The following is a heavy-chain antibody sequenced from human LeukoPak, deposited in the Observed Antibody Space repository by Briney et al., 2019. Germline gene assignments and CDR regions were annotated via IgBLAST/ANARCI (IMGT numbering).Heavy chain of an antibody. J-gene: IGHJ4*02. V-gene: IGHV3-21*01. Sequence: GGSLRLSCAASGFTFSSYSMNWVRQAPGKGPEWVPSISSSSSYIYYADSVKGRFTISRDNAKNSLYLQMNSLRAEDTAVYYCASLYYYDSSGYYLHFDYWGQGTLVTVSS. CDR3: ASLYYYDSSGYYLHFDY. CDR1: GFTFSSYS. CDR2: ISSSSSYI. D-gene: IGHD3-22*01.